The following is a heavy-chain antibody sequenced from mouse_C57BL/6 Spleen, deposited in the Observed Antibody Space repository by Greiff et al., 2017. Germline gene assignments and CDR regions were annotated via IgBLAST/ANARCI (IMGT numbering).Heavy chain of an antibody. CDR2: IHPNSGST. D-gene: IGHD1-1*01. CDR1: GYTFTSYW. CDR3: ARITTVVAGVDY. Sequence: QVQLQQPGAELVKPGASVKLSCKASGYTFTSYWMHWVKQRPGQGLEWIGMIHPNSGSTNYNEKFKSKATLTVDKSSSTAYMQLSSLTSEDSAVYCCARITTVVAGVDYWGQGTTLTVSS. J-gene: IGHJ2*01. V-gene: IGHV1-64*01.